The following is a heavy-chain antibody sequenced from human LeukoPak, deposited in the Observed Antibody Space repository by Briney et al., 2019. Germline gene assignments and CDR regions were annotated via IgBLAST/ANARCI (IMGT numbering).Heavy chain of an antibody. CDR2: IYVDGRST. CDR3: VRDPYDILTGPYFDY. J-gene: IGHJ4*02. D-gene: IGHD3-9*01. CDR1: GFTFSSFR. Sequence: GGSLRLSCAASGFTFSSFRMHWVRQAPGKGLVWVSRIYVDGRSTTYADSVKGRFTISRDNAKNTLYLQMNSLRAEDAAVYYCVRDPYDILTGPYFDYWGQGTLVTVSS. V-gene: IGHV3-74*03.